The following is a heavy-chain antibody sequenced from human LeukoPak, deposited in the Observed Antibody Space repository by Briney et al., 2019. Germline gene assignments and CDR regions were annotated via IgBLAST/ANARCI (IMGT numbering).Heavy chain of an antibody. CDR2: IWYDGSNK. Sequence: GGSLRLSCAASGFTFSSYGMHWVRQAPGKGLEWVAVIWYDGSNKYYADSVKGRLTISRDNSKNTLYLQMNSLRAEDTAVYYCAKDHLQGSYYLDYWGQGTLVTVSS. CDR3: AKDHLQGSYYLDY. V-gene: IGHV3-33*06. D-gene: IGHD3-10*01. J-gene: IGHJ4*02. CDR1: GFTFSSYG.